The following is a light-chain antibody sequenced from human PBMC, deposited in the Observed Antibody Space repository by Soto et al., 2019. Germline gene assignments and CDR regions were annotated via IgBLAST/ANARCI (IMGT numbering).Light chain of an antibody. CDR2: WAS. V-gene: IGKV4-1*01. Sequence: DIVMTQSPDSLAVSLGERATINCKSSQSFLYSSNNKNYLAWYQQKPGQPPKLLIYWASTRESGVPDRFSGSGSGTDFTLTISSLQAEDVAVYYCQQYYSAPPTFGGGTKVDIK. J-gene: IGKJ4*01. CDR1: QSFLYSSNNKNY. CDR3: QQYYSAPPT.